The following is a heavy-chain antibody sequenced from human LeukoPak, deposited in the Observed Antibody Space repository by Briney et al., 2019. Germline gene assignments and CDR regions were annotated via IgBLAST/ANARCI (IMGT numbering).Heavy chain of an antibody. Sequence: GGSLRLSCGTSGSTFSDSWMSWFRQAPGQGLEWVASIKDDGSDKYYLDSVRGRFTISRDNAEDSLYLQLDDLRAEDTAVFYCARHLLRGQNFDYWGQGTLVTVSS. CDR3: ARHLLRGQNFDY. J-gene: IGHJ4*02. CDR1: GSTFSDSW. V-gene: IGHV3-7*01. CDR2: IKDDGSDK.